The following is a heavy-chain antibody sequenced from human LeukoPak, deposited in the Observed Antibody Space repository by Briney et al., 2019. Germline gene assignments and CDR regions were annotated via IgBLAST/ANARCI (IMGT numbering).Heavy chain of an antibody. Sequence: SETLSLTCTVSGYSISSGYYWGWIRQPPGKGLEWIGSIYHSGSTYYNPSLKSRVTISVDTSKNQFSLKLSSVTAADTAVYYCARLSGLTDTENFDYWGQGTLVTVSS. V-gene: IGHV4-38-2*02. D-gene: IGHD3-10*01. CDR2: IYHSGST. J-gene: IGHJ4*02. CDR1: GYSISSGYY. CDR3: ARLSGLTDTENFDY.